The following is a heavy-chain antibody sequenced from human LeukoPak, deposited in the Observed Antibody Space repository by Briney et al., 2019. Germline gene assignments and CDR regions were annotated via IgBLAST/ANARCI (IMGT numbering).Heavy chain of an antibody. Sequence: GESLKISCKGSGSGYSFANFWIGWVRQMPGKGLEWMGIIHPGDSDTRYSPSFEGQVTISADKSISTAYLQWSSLRASDTAMYFCARRSGSYFNFWGQGTQVIVSS. CDR3: ARRSGSYFNF. J-gene: IGHJ4*02. D-gene: IGHD1-26*01. CDR2: IHPGDSDT. CDR1: GYSFANFW. V-gene: IGHV5-51*01.